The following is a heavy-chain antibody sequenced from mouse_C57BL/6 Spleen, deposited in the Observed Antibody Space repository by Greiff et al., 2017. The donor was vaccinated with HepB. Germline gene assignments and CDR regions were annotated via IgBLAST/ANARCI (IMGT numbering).Heavy chain of an antibody. CDR1: GYAFTNYL. V-gene: IGHV1-54*01. J-gene: IGHJ1*03. D-gene: IGHD2-4*01. CDR2: INPGSGGT. CDR3: ARSPIYYDYDGWYFDV. Sequence: QVQLKESGAELVRPGTSVKVSCKASGYAFTNYLIEWVKQRPGQGLEWIGVINPGSGGTNYNEKFKGKATLTADKSSSTAYMQLSSLTSADSAVYFCARSPIYYDYDGWYFDVWGTGTTVTVSS.